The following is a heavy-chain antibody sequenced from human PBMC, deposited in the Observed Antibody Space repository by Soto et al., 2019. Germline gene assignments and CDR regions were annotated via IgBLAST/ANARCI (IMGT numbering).Heavy chain of an antibody. CDR1: GGSFSGYH. J-gene: IGHJ4*02. Sequence: VQLQQWGAGLLKPSETLSLTCAVYGGSFSGYHWSWFRQPPGKGLEWIGEINPSGSINYNPSLKSRVTISVDTSKNQLSLTLSSVTAADTAVYYCATFVGATSVTRGSPRDYWGQGTLVTVSS. CDR3: ATFVGATSVTRGSPRDY. D-gene: IGHD3-10*01. V-gene: IGHV4-34*01. CDR2: INPSGSI.